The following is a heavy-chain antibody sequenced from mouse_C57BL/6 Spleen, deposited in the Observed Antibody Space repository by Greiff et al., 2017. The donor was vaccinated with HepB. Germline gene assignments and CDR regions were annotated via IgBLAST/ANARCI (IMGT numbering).Heavy chain of an antibody. CDR2: IYPGDGDT. D-gene: IGHD1-1*01. J-gene: IGHJ2*01. CDR1: GYAFSSSW. CDR3: ARDTITTVVFDY. Sequence: QVQLQQSGPELVKPGASVKISCKASGYAFSSSWMNWVKQRPGKGLEWIGRIYPGDGDTNYNGKFKGKATLTADKSSSTAYMQLSSLTSEDSAVYFCARDTITTVVFDYWGQGTTLTVSS. V-gene: IGHV1-82*01.